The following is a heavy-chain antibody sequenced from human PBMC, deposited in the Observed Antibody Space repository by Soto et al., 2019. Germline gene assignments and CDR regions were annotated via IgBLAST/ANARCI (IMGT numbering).Heavy chain of an antibody. D-gene: IGHD2-15*01. CDR2: IIPILGIA. CDR3: ASPTPPRGSGFLFDS. CDR1: GGTFSSYT. Sequence: QVQLVQSGAEVKKPGSSVKVSCKASGGTFSSYTISWVRQAPGQGLEWMGRIIPILGIANYAQKFQGRVTITADKPPSTAYMELSSLRSEATAVYYCASPTPPRGSGFLFDSWGQVTLVTVSS. V-gene: IGHV1-69*02. J-gene: IGHJ4*02.